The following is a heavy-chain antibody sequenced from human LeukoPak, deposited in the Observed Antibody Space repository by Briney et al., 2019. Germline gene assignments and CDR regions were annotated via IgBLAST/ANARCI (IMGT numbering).Heavy chain of an antibody. J-gene: IGHJ4*02. Sequence: SETLSLTCTVSGVSISSYYWSWIRQPPGKGLEWIGYIYYSGSTNYNPSLKSRVTISVDTSKKQFSLKLNSMTAADTAVYYCARGYYGGAVDSWGQGILVIVSS. D-gene: IGHD3-16*01. CDR1: GVSISSYY. CDR3: ARGYYGGAVDS. V-gene: IGHV4-59*12. CDR2: IYYSGST.